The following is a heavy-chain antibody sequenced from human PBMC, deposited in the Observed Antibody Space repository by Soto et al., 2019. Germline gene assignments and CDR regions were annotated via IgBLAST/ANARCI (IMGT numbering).Heavy chain of an antibody. V-gene: IGHV3-30-3*01. D-gene: IGHD6-6*01. CDR1: GFTFSSYA. J-gene: IGHJ4*02. Sequence: GGSLRLSCAASGFTFSSYAMHRVRQAPGKGLEWVAVISYDGSNKYYADSVKGRFTISRDNSKNTLYLQMNSLRAEDTAVYYCARGPKYLSFDYWGQGTLVTVSS. CDR2: ISYDGSNK. CDR3: ARGPKYLSFDY.